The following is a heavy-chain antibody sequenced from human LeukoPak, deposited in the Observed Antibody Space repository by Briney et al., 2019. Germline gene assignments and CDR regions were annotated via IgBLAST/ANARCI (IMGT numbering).Heavy chain of an antibody. CDR1: RSTFKSYA. CDR3: ANRYYDSSPFDP. D-gene: IGHD3-22*01. Sequence: GGSLRLSCAASRSTFKSYAMSWVRQAPGKGLEWVAAITTSGGSTNYADSVKGRFTISRDSSKSTLYLQMNSLRAEDTALYYSANRYYDSSPFDPWGQGTLVTVSS. V-gene: IGHV3-23*01. J-gene: IGHJ5*02. CDR2: ITTSGGST.